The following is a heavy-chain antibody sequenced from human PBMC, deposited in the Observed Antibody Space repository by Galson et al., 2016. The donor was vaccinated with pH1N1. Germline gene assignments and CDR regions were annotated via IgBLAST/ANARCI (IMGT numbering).Heavy chain of an antibody. Sequence: RQAPGKGPEWVAFIRYDGSNKYYADSVKGRFTISRDNSKNMLYLQMNSLRTEDTAVHYCAKDRGYSYGRFFDYWGQGALVIVSS. CDR3: AKDRGYSYGRFFDY. J-gene: IGHJ4*02. V-gene: IGHV3-30*02. CDR2: IRYDGSNK. D-gene: IGHD5-12*01.